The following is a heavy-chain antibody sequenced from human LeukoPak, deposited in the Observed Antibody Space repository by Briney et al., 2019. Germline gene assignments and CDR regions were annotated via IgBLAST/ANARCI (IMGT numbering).Heavy chain of an antibody. CDR1: GYTFTSYG. Sequence: ASVKVSCKASGYTFTSYGISWVRQAPGQGLEWMGWISAYNGNTNYAQKLQGRVTMTTDTSTSTAYMELRSLRSDDTAVYYCARDEYSSGYTEIGYWGQGTLVTVSS. CDR3: ARDEYSSGYTEIGY. CDR2: ISAYNGNT. J-gene: IGHJ4*02. V-gene: IGHV1-18*01. D-gene: IGHD6-19*01.